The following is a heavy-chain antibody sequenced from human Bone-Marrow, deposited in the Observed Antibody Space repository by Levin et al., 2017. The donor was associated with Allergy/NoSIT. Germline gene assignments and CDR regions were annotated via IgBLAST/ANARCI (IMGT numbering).Heavy chain of an antibody. V-gene: IGHV4-59*01. J-gene: IGHJ3*02. CDR2: ISYSGST. CDR1: GGSISSYY. D-gene: IGHD2-15*01. Sequence: SETLSLTCTVSGGSISSYYWSWIRQPPGKGLEWIGYISYSGSTNYNPSLKSRVTMSVDTSKNQFSLKLSSVTAADTAMYYCARRIRGGRAFDIWGQGTMVTVSS. CDR3: ARRIRGGRAFDI.